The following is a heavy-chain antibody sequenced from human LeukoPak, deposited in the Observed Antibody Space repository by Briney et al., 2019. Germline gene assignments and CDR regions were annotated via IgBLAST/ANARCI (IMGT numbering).Heavy chain of an antibody. J-gene: IGHJ4*02. V-gene: IGHV4-34*01. CDR3: AREAYYYDSSGYYYDN. D-gene: IGHD3-22*01. CDR1: GGSFSGYY. CDR2: INHSGST. Sequence: SETLSLTCAVYGGSFSGYYWSWIRQPPGKGLEWIGEINHSGSTNYNPPLKSRVTVSVDTSKNQFSLKLSSVTAADTAVYYCAREAYYYDSSGYYYDNWGQGTLVTVSS.